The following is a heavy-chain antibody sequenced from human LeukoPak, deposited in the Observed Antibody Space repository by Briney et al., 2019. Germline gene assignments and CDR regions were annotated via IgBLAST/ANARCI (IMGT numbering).Heavy chain of an antibody. CDR2: IRYDGSNK. CDR3: AKPPIAVAGYYFDY. V-gene: IGHV3-30*02. CDR1: GFTFSTYG. D-gene: IGHD6-19*01. Sequence: GGSLRLSCVASGFTFSTYGMSWVRQAPGKGLEWVAFIRYDGSNKYYADSVKGRFTISRDNSKNTLYLQMNSLRAEDTAVYYCAKPPIAVAGYYFDYWGQGTLVTVSS. J-gene: IGHJ4*02.